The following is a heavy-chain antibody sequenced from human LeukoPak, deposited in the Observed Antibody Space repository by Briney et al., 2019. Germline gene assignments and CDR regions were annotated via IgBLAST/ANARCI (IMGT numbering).Heavy chain of an antibody. CDR1: GFTFSSYR. CDR2: ISSSSDYI. J-gene: IGHJ6*02. D-gene: IGHD4-11*01. Sequence: GGSLRLSCAASGFTFSSYRMNWVRQAPGKGLEWVSSISSSSDYIYYGRFTISRDNAKNSLYLQMNSLRAEDTAVYYCARDIFYSNGYYGMDVWGQGTTVTVS. V-gene: IGHV3-21*01. CDR3: ARDIFYSNGYYGMDV.